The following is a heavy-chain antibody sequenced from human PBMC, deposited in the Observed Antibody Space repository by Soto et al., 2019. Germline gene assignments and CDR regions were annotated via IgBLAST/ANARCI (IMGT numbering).Heavy chain of an antibody. CDR2: IYYSGST. D-gene: IGHD2-15*01. CDR1: GLTFSSYS. V-gene: IGHV4-59*12. CDR3: ARDSYDSTPVYFDY. J-gene: IGHJ4*02. Sequence: PGGSLRLSCAASGLTFSSYSMHWVRQPPGKGLEWIGYIYYSGSTYYNPSLKSRVTMSVDTSKNQFSLKLSSVTAADTAVYYCARDSYDSTPVYFDYWGQGTLVTVSS.